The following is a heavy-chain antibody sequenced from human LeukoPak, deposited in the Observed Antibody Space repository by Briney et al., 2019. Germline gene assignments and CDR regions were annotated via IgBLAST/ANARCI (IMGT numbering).Heavy chain of an antibody. Sequence: GGSLRLSCAASGFTFSDYYMSWIRQAPGKGQERVSYISSSSSYTNYADSVKGRFTISRDNAKNSLYLQMNSLRAEDTAVYYCARGGYYDILTGLNWFDPWGQGTLVTVSS. V-gene: IGHV3-11*06. CDR3: ARGGYYDILTGLNWFDP. J-gene: IGHJ5*02. CDR1: GFTFSDYY. D-gene: IGHD3-9*01. CDR2: ISSSSSYT.